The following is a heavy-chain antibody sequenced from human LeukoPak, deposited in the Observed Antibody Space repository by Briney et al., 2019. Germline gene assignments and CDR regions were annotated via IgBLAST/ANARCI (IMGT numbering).Heavy chain of an antibody. Sequence: ASVKVSCKASAYTFTSYAMKWVRQAPGQGLEWMGWISTNTGNPTYAQGFTGRFVFSLDTSVSTAYLQISSLKAEDTAVYYCARRSYYGSGSYYFDYWGQGTLVTVSS. V-gene: IGHV7-4-1*02. J-gene: IGHJ4*02. D-gene: IGHD3-10*01. CDR1: AYTFTSYA. CDR2: ISTNTGNP. CDR3: ARRSYYGSGSYYFDY.